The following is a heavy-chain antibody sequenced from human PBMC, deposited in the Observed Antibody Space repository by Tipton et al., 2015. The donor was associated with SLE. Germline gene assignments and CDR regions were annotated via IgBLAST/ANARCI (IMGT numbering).Heavy chain of an antibody. CDR2: IYHSGST. V-gene: IGHV4-38-2*01. J-gene: IGHJ4*02. Sequence: TLSLTCAVYGGSFSGYYWGWIRQPPGKGLEWIGSIYHSGSTYYNPSLKSRVTISVDTSKNQFSLKLSSVTTADTAVYYCASSTMVGAFDYWGQGTLVTVSS. CDR1: GGSFSGYY. CDR3: ASSTMVGAFDY. D-gene: IGHD4/OR15-4a*01.